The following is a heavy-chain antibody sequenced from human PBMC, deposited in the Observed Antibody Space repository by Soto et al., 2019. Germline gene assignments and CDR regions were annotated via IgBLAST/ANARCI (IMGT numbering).Heavy chain of an antibody. CDR3: ARDVRPSEYSSSSLHGDPQAPNWFDP. CDR2: ISSSGSTI. J-gene: IGHJ5*02. Sequence: GGSLRLSCAASGFTFSSYEMNWVRQAPGKGLEWVSYISSSGSTIYYADSVKGRFTISRDNAKNSLYLQMNSLRAEDTAVYYCARDVRPSEYSSSSLHGDPQAPNWFDPWGQGTLVTVSS. CDR1: GFTFSSYE. D-gene: IGHD6-6*01. V-gene: IGHV3-48*03.